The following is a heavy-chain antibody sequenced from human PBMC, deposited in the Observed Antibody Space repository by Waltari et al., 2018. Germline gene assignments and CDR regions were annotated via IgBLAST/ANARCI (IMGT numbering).Heavy chain of an antibody. CDR3: ARSPQVHDYGDYGDAFDI. Sequence: QVQLQESGPGLVKPSQTLSLTCTVSGGSISSGSYYWSWIRQPAGKGLEWIGYISTSGGPNYNPSPKSRVTISVDTSKNQFSLKLSSGTAADTAVYYCARSPQVHDYGDYGDAFDIWGQGTMVTVSS. D-gene: IGHD4-17*01. J-gene: IGHJ3*02. CDR2: ISTSGGP. CDR1: GGSISSGSYY. V-gene: IGHV4-61*09.